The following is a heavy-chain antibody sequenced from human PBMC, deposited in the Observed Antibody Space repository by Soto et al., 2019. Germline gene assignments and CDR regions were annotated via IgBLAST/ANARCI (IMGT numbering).Heavy chain of an antibody. V-gene: IGHV1-18*01. Sequence: QVQLVQSGAEVKKPGASVKVSCKASGYTFTSYGISWVRQAPGQGLEWMGWISAYNGNTNYAQKLQGRVTMTTDTSTSTAYMELRSLRSDDTAVYYCARVITGTTFYYYYGMDVWGQGTTVTVYS. CDR2: ISAYNGNT. CDR1: GYTFTSYG. D-gene: IGHD1-7*01. CDR3: ARVITGTTFYYYYGMDV. J-gene: IGHJ6*02.